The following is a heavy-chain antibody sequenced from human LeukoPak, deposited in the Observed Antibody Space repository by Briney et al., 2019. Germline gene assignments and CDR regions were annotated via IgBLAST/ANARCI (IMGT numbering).Heavy chain of an antibody. CDR2: IYYSGRS. D-gene: IGHD3-9*01. J-gene: IGHJ4*02. Sequence: SETLSLTCAVSGGSISSSSYYWGWIRPPPGKGLEWIGSIYYSGRSYYNSSLKSRVTTSVDTSKNQFSLKLSFVTDAATADYYCARGRYYDILTGYTIWAYYFDCWGQGTLVSVCS. CDR3: ARGRYYDILTGYTIWAYYFDC. V-gene: IGHV4-39*07. CDR1: GGSISSSSYY.